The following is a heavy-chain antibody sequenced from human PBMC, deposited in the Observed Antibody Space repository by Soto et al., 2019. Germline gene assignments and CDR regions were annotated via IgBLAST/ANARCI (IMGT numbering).Heavy chain of an antibody. Sequence: WWSLRLSCAASGFTFSSYGMHWVRQAPGKGLEWVAVIWYDGSNKYYADSVKGRFTISRDNSKNTLYLQMNSLRAEDTAVYYCARDFCSGGSCYSAGMDVWGQGTTVTVSS. CDR1: GFTFSSYG. J-gene: IGHJ6*02. D-gene: IGHD2-15*01. V-gene: IGHV3-33*01. CDR2: IWYDGSNK. CDR3: ARDFCSGGSCYSAGMDV.